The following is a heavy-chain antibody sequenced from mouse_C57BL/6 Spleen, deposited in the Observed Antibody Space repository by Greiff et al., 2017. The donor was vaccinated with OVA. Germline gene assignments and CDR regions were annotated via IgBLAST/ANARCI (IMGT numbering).Heavy chain of an antibody. D-gene: IGHD2-2*01. Sequence: QVQLQQSGAELAKPGASVKLSCKASGYTFTSYWLPWVKQRPGQGLEWIGYINPSSGYTKYNQKFKDKATLTADKSSSTADMQLSSLTYEDSAVYYCARNNYGYDVDFDYWGQGTTLTVSS. CDR3: ARNNYGYDVDFDY. J-gene: IGHJ2*01. CDR1: GYTFTSYW. CDR2: INPSSGYT. V-gene: IGHV1-7*01.